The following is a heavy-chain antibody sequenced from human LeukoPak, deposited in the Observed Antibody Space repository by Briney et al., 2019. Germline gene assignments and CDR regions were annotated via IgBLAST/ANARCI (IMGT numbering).Heavy chain of an antibody. CDR3: ARPLRGTSGYMVDA. J-gene: IGHJ6*04. Sequence: SETLSLTCTVSGASIRTYYWSWIRQPPGKGLEWIGYIYYSGSINYNPSLKSRVTISVDTPKNQISLKLSPVTAADTAVYFCARPLRGTSGYMVDAWGKGTTVSVSS. D-gene: IGHD3-22*01. CDR1: GASIRTYY. CDR2: IYYSGSI. V-gene: IGHV4-59*01.